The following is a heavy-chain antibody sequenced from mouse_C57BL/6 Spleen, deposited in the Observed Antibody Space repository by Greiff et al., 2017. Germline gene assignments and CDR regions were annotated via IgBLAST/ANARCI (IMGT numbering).Heavy chain of an antibody. V-gene: IGHV3-6*01. Sequence: DVKLQESGPGLVKPSQSLSLTCSVTGYSITSGYYWNWIRQFPGNKLEWMGYISYDGSNNYNPSLKNRISITRDTSKNQFFLKLNSVTTEDTATYYCARDLGGAMDYWGQGTSVTVSS. CDR1: GYSITSGYY. J-gene: IGHJ4*01. CDR2: ISYDGSN. D-gene: IGHD3-1*01. CDR3: ARDLGGAMDY.